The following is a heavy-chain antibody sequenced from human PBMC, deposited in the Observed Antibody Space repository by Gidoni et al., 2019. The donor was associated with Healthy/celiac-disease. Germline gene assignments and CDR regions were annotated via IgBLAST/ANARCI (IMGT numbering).Heavy chain of an antibody. J-gene: IGHJ4*02. CDR1: VGSISSGGYS. CDR2: IYHSGST. CDR3: ARARDSSSWYLDY. D-gene: IGHD6-13*01. Sequence: HLQLQESGSGLVKPSQTLSLTCAVSVGSISSGGYSWSWIRQPPGKGLEWIGYIYHSGSTYYNPSLKSRVTISVDRSKNQFSLKLSSVTAADTAVYYCARARDSSSWYLDYWGQGTLVTVSS. V-gene: IGHV4-30-2*01.